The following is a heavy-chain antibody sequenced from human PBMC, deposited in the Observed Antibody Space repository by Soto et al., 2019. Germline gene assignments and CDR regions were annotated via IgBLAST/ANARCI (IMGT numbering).Heavy chain of an antibody. CDR3: NRITIFGVVPPS. V-gene: IGHV3-73*01. Sequence: GGSLRLSCAASGFTFIGSAMHWVRQASGKGLEWVGRIRSKANSYATAYAASVKGRFTISRDDSKNTAYLQMNSLKTEDTAVYYCNRITIFGVVPPSWGQGTLVTVSS. CDR1: GFTFIGSA. CDR2: IRSKANSYAT. J-gene: IGHJ4*02. D-gene: IGHD3-3*01.